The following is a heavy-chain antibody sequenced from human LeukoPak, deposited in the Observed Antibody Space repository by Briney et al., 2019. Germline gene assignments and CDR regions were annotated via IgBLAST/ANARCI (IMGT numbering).Heavy chain of an antibody. Sequence: SVKVSCKASGGTFSSYAISWVRQAPGQGLEWMGRIIPILGIANYAQKLQGRVTITADKSTSTAYMELSSLRSEDTAVYYCARGDHCSSTSCYIAYYYYGMDVWGQGTTVTVSS. V-gene: IGHV1-69*04. J-gene: IGHJ6*02. CDR3: ARGDHCSSTSCYIAYYYYGMDV. CDR1: GGTFSSYA. D-gene: IGHD2-2*02. CDR2: IIPILGIA.